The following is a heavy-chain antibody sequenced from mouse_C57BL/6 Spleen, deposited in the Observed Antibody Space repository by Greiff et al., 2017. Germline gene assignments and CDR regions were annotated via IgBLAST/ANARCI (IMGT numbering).Heavy chain of an antibody. V-gene: IGHV3-8*01. J-gene: IGHJ4*01. Sequence: EVQLQQSGPGLVKPSQTLSLTCSVTGYSITSDYWNWIRKFPGNKLEYMGYISYSGSTYYNPSLKSRISITRDTSKNQYYLQLNSVTTEDTATYYCASSTKRHYYAMDYWGQGTSVTVSS. CDR3: ASSTKRHYYAMDY. CDR2: ISYSGST. CDR1: GYSITSDY.